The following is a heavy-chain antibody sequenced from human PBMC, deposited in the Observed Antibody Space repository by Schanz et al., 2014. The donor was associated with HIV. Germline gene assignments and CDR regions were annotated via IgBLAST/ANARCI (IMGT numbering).Heavy chain of an antibody. J-gene: IGHJ5*02. V-gene: IGHV1-2*02. CDR1: GYSFTDHY. D-gene: IGHD6-6*01. CDR3: ARARAKIEGRPVGNWFDP. CDR2: INPNSGGT. Sequence: QVQLVQSGAEVKSPGASVKVSCRASGYSFTDHYIHWVRQAPGQGLEWMGWINPNSGGTKYAQKFEGRVAMNRDPSMNTAYMELSRLSSDDTAVYFCARARAKIEGRPVGNWFDPWGQGTLVTVSS.